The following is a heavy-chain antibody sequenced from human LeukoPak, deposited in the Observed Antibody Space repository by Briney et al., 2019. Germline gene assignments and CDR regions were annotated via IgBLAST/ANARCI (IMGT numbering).Heavy chain of an antibody. J-gene: IGHJ4*02. CDR2: IYVGDSDT. CDR3: ARHLSVVPAATNFDY. V-gene: IGHV5-51*01. D-gene: IGHD2-2*01. Sequence: GESLKISCKIARYSFTTYWIGWVRQMPGYGLEWMGIIYVGDSDTTYSPSFQGQVTISADKSISTAYLQWSSLKASDTAMYYCARHLSVVPAATNFDYWGQGTLVTVSS. CDR1: RYSFTTYW.